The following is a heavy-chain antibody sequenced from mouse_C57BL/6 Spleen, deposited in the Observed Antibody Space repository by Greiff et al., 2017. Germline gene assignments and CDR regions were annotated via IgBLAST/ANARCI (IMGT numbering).Heavy chain of an antibody. CDR3: ARRSPHGAMDY. CDR1: GFTFSDYG. V-gene: IGHV5-17*01. CDR2: ISSGSSTI. J-gene: IGHJ4*01. Sequence: EVQRVESGGGLVKPGGSLKLSCAASGFTFSDYGMHWVRQAPEKGLEWVAYISSGSSTIYYADTVKGRFTISRDNAKNTLFLQMTSLRSEDTAMYYCARRSPHGAMDYWGQGTSVTVSS.